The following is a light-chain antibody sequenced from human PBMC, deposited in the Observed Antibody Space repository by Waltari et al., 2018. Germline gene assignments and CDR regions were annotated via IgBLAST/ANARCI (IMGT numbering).Light chain of an antibody. CDR3: AAWDDSLRAVV. CDR2: SND. Sequence: QSVLTQPPSASGTPGQRVTISCSGSNSNVTVNPVTWSQQLPGAAPEVLIYSNDQRPSGVPDRISGSKSGTSASLAISGLQSEDEAHYYCAAWDDSLRAVVFGGGTKVTVL. V-gene: IGLV1-44*01. CDR1: NSNVTVNP. J-gene: IGLJ2*01.